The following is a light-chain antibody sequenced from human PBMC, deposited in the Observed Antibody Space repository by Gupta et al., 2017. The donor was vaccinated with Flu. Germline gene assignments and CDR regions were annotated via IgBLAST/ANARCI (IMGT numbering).Light chain of an antibody. CDR3: QAWDSGTCG. J-gene: IGLJ2*01. Sequence: SYDLTQPPSASASPGHTASITCSGDKLGDIYVSWYQQKPGQSPVLVIYQDTQRPSGIPERFSGSNSGNTATLTITGTQAMDEADYYCQAWDSGTCGFGGGTKLTVL. V-gene: IGLV3-1*01. CDR1: KLGDIY. CDR2: QDT.